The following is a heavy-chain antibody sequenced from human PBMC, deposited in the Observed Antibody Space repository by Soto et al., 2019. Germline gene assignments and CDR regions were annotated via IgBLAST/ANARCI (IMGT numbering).Heavy chain of an antibody. CDR2: INHSGST. CDR3: ARDQLLGYCSGGSCYAHYYYGMDV. J-gene: IGHJ6*02. V-gene: IGHV4-34*01. CDR1: GGSFSGYY. Sequence: WETLSLTSAVYGGSFSGYYWSWIRQPPGKGLEWIGEINHSGSTNYNPSLKSRVTISVDTSKNQFSLKLSSVTAADTAVYYCARDQLLGYCSGGSCYAHYYYGMDVWGQGTTVTVSS. D-gene: IGHD2-15*01.